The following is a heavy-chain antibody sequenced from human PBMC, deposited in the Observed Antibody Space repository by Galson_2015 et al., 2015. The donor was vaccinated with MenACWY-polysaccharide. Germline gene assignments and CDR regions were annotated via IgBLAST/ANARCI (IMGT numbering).Heavy chain of an antibody. J-gene: IGHJ3*02. CDR3: ARESEYYDSFDGFDI. V-gene: IGHV7-4-1*02. CDR1: GYTFGSYA. D-gene: IGHD3-22*01. CDR2: INTNTVNP. Sequence: SVKVSCKASGYTFGSYAMNWVRQAPGQGLEWMGWINTNTVNPTSAPGFTGRFVFSLDTSVSTAYLQISSLKAEDTAVYYCARESEYYDSFDGFDIWGQGTMVTVSS.